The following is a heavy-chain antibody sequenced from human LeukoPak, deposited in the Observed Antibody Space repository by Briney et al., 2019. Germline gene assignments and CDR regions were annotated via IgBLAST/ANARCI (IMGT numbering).Heavy chain of an antibody. CDR2: INPSGGST. CDR3: ARGRLSTVVSPLWD. V-gene: IGHV1-46*01. Sequence: ASVKVSCKAFGYTFISYYMNWVRQALGQGLEWMGIINPSGGSTSYAQKFQGRVTMTRDTSTSTVYMELSSLRSEDTAVYYCARGRLSTVVSPLWDWGQGTLVTVSS. CDR1: GYTFISYY. D-gene: IGHD4-23*01. J-gene: IGHJ4*02.